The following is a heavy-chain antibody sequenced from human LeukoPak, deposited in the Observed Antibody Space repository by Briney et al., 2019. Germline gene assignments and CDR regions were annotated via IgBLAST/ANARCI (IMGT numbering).Heavy chain of an antibody. Sequence: GGSLRLSCAASGFTFDDYAMHWVRQAPGKGLEWVSGISWNSGSIGYADSVKGRFTISRDNAKNSLYLQMNSLRAEDTAVYYCARDSNYYDSSGYYSMIDYWGQGTLVTVSS. J-gene: IGHJ4*02. CDR1: GFTFDDYA. V-gene: IGHV3-9*01. D-gene: IGHD3-22*01. CDR2: ISWNSGSI. CDR3: ARDSNYYDSSGYYSMIDY.